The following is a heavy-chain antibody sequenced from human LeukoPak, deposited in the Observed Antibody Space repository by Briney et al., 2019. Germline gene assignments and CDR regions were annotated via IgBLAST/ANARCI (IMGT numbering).Heavy chain of an antibody. Sequence: SVKVSCKASGGTFSSYAISWVRQAPGQGLEWMGGIIPIFGAANYAQKFQGRVTITADESTSTAYMELSSLRSEDTAVYYCARRSYYYGSGSHEKTYYYYGMDVWGQGTTVTVSS. J-gene: IGHJ6*02. CDR1: GGTFSSYA. CDR2: IIPIFGAA. D-gene: IGHD3-10*01. CDR3: ARRSYYYGSGSHEKTYYYYGMDV. V-gene: IGHV1-69*01.